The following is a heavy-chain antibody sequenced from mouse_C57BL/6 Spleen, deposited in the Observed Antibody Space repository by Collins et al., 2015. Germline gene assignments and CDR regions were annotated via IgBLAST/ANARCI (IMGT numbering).Heavy chain of an antibody. CDR3: ARHGFITTPYYFDY. J-gene: IGHJ2*01. CDR2: FYPGSGSV. D-gene: IGHD1-1*01. CDR1: EYT. V-gene: IGHV1-62-2*01. Sequence: EYTIHWVKQRSGQGLEWIGWFYPGSGSVKYNEKFKDKATLTADKSSSTVYMELSRLTSEDSAVYFCARHGFITTPYYFDYWGQGTTLTVSS.